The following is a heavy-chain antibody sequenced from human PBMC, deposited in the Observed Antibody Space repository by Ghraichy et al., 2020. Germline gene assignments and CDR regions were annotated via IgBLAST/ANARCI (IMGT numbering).Heavy chain of an antibody. CDR3: AKERDTSGYYSVRGDYYGMDV. CDR2: ISYDGSNK. Sequence: LSLTCAASGFTFSKYGMHWVRQAPGRGLEWVAVISYDGSNKYNADSGRFTISRDNSKNTLYLQMNFLRAEDTAVYYCAKERDTSGYYSVRGDYYGMDVWGQGTTVTVSS. V-gene: IGHV3-30*18. J-gene: IGHJ6*02. CDR1: GFTFSKYG. D-gene: IGHD3-22*01.